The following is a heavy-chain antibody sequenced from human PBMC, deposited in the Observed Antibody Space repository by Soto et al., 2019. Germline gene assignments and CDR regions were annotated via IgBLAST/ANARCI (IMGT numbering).Heavy chain of an antibody. CDR2: IYYSGST. D-gene: IGHD2-21*02. CDR3: ARQRTSVVTQAYFDS. CDR1: GDSINNRSDY. V-gene: IGHV4-39*01. J-gene: IGHJ4*02. Sequence: SAPLSLTCTVTGDSINNRSDYWGWIRQPPGKGLEWIGSIYYSGSTYNNPSLKSRVSMSVDTSKNQFSLKLRSVTAADTALYYCARQRTSVVTQAYFDSWGQGSLVTVPQ.